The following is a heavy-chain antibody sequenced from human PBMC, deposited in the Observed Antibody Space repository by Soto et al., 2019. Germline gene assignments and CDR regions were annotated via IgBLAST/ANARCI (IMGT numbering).Heavy chain of an antibody. V-gene: IGHV3-30-3*01. CDR2: ISYDGSNK. D-gene: IGHD3-22*01. CDR3: ARPPDYYDGSGYEYFDY. J-gene: IGHJ4*02. Sequence: QVQLVESGGGVVQPGRSLRLSCAASGFTFSSYAMHWVRQAPGKGLEWVAVISYDGSNKYYADSVKGRFTISRDNSKNTLYLHMNSLRAADAAVYYCARPPDYYDGSGYEYFDYWGQGTLVTVSS. CDR1: GFTFSSYA.